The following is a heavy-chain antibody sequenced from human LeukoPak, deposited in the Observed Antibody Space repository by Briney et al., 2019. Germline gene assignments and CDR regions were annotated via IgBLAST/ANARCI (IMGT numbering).Heavy chain of an antibody. CDR1: GVTVSNNF. D-gene: IGHD3-22*01. CDR2: IYGGGST. V-gene: IGHV3-53*01. Sequence: GGSLILSCAASGVTVSNNFMSWVRQAPGKGLEWVSVIYGGGSTYYADSVKGRFTISRDNSKNTLYLQMNSLRAEDTAVYYCAKGPYYYDSSGYYYWGQGTLVTVSS. J-gene: IGHJ4*02. CDR3: AKGPYYYDSSGYYY.